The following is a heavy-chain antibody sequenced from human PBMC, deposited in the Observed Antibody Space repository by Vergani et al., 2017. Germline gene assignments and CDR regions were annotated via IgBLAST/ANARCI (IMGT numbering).Heavy chain of an antibody. V-gene: IGHV3-30*03. CDR3: ARDHGSKYYGDWYFDL. Sequence: QVQLVESGGGVVQPGRSLRLSCAASGFTFSSYGMHWVRQAPGKGLEWVAVISYDGSNKYYADSVKGRFTISRDNSKNTLYLQMNSLKTEDTAVYYCARDHGSKYYGDWYFDLWGRGTLVTVSS. J-gene: IGHJ2*01. D-gene: IGHD4-17*01. CDR1: GFTFSSYG. CDR2: ISYDGSNK.